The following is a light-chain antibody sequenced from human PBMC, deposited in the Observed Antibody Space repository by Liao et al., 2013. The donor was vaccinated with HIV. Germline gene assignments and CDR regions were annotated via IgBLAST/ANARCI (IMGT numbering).Light chain of an antibody. V-gene: IGLV3-1*01. CDR1: KLGYKV. CDR3: QAWDSSTVV. J-gene: IGLJ2*01. Sequence: SLDLTQPPSVSVSPGQTASITCSGPKLGYKVVSWYQQKAGQSPILVMFEDGKRPAGIPERFSGSNSGNTATLTISGTQAMDEADYYCQAWDSSTVVFGGGTKLTVL. CDR2: EDG.